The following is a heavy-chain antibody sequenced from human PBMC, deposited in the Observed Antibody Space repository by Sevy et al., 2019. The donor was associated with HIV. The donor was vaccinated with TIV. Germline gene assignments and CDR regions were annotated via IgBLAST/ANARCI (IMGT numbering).Heavy chain of an antibody. J-gene: IGHJ4*02. CDR1: GGSISSSSYY. D-gene: IGHD3-22*01. Sequence: SETLSLTCTVSGGSISSSSYYWGWIRQPPGKGLEWIGSIYYSGSTYYNPSLKSRVTISVDTSKNQFSLKLSSVTAADTAWYYCASGENYYDSSGYPYFDYWCQGTLVTVSS. V-gene: IGHV4-39*01. CDR2: IYYSGST. CDR3: ASGENYYDSSGYPYFDY.